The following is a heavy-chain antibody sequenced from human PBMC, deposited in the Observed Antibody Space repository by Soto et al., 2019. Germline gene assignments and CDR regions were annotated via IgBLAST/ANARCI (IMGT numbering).Heavy chain of an antibody. J-gene: IGHJ4*02. CDR1: GGSFSGYY. V-gene: IGHV4-34*01. CDR3: ARYRRGWLRSTGFDY. D-gene: IGHD2-2*01. Sequence: PSEPLYLTFADSGGSFSGYYWRWIGHTSGKGLEWIGDLNHSGSTNYNPSLTSRVTISVDTAKNQFSRKRSSVTAADTAVYDCARYRRGWLRSTGFDYWGQGTLVTVSS. CDR2: LNHSGST.